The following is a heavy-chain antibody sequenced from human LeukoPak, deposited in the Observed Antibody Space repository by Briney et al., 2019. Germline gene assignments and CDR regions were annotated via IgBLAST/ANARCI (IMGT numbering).Heavy chain of an antibody. CDR3: ARDPAPCQWILRGRDDAFDI. Sequence: ASVKVSCKASGYTFTSYFISWVRQAPGQGVEWMGWISASNGNTNHAQKLQGRVTNTTHTCTSTIYMDVNSLRSDLTAGYYCARDPAPCQWILRGRDDAFDIWGQGTMVTVSS. V-gene: IGHV1-18*01. CDR2: ISASNGNT. D-gene: IGHD3-22*01. J-gene: IGHJ3*02. CDR1: GYTFTSYF.